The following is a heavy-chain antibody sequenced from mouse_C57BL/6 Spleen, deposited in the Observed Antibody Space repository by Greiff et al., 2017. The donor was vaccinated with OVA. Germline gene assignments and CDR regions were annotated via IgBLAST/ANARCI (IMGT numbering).Heavy chain of an antibody. Sequence: EVQLQQSGPELVKPGASVKIPCKASGYTFTDYNMDWVKQSHGKSLEWIGDINPNNGGTIYNQKFKGKATLTVDKSSSTAYMELRSLTSEDTAVYYCARHGSSYDWFAYWGQGTLVTVSA. CDR3: ARHGSSYDWFAY. CDR2: INPNNGGT. V-gene: IGHV1-18*01. J-gene: IGHJ3*01. CDR1: GYTFTDYN. D-gene: IGHD1-1*01.